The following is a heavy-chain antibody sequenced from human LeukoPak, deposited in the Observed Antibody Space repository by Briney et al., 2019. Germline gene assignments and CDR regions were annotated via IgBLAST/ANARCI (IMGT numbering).Heavy chain of an antibody. CDR2: INHSGST. J-gene: IGHJ4*02. V-gene: IGHV4-34*01. CDR3: ARGTSSSWHDY. Sequence: SETLSLTCAVYGGSFSGYYWSWIRQPPGKGLEWIGEINHSGSTNYNPSLKSRVTILVDTSKNQFSLRLSSVTAADTAVYYCARGTSSSWHDYWGQGTLVTVSS. D-gene: IGHD6-13*01. CDR1: GGSFSGYY.